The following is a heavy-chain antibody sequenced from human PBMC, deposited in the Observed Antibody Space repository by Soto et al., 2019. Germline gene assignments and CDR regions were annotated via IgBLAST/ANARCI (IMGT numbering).Heavy chain of an antibody. CDR2: ISSSGSTI. V-gene: IGHV3-11*01. Sequence: GGSLRLSCAASGFTFSDYYMSWIRQAPGKGLEWVSYISSSGSTIYYADSVKGRFTISRDNAKNSLHLQMNSLRAEDTAVYYFARSDCSSTSCYKDYYYYMDVWGKGTTVTVSS. CDR3: ARSDCSSTSCYKDYYYYMDV. CDR1: GFTFSDYY. J-gene: IGHJ6*03. D-gene: IGHD2-2*02.